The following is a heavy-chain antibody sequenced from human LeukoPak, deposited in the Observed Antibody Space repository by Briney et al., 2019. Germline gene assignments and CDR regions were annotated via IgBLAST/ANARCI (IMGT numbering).Heavy chain of an antibody. D-gene: IGHD6-6*01. CDR3: ATDIGAGIVAPRD. J-gene: IGHJ4*02. Sequence: GGSLRLSCAASGLTFDDYGMHWVRQAPGKGLEWVSGISWSSGKIGYADSVKGRFTISRDNAKNSLYLQMNSLRAEDTAFYYCATDIGAGIVAPRDWGQGTLVTVSS. V-gene: IGHV3-9*01. CDR2: ISWSSGKI. CDR1: GLTFDDYG.